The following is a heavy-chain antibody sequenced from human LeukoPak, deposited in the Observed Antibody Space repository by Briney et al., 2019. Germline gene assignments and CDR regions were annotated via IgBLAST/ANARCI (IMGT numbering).Heavy chain of an antibody. V-gene: IGHV4-59*08. J-gene: IGHJ3*02. D-gene: IGHD1-14*01. Sequence: TSETLSLTCTVSGGSISSYYWRWIRQPPGKGLEWIGYIYYSGSTNYNTSLKRRVTISVEKSENQFSLKLSSVTAADTAVYYCARQPGGTAAFDIWGQGTTVTVSA. CDR3: ARQPGGTAAFDI. CDR1: GGSISSYY. CDR2: IYYSGST.